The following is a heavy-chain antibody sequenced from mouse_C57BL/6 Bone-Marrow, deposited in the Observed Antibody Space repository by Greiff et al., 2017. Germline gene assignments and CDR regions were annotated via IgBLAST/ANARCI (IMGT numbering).Heavy chain of an antibody. CDR1: GFTFSDYG. V-gene: IGHV5-17*01. J-gene: IGHJ1*03. Sequence: EVMLVESGGGLVKPGGSLKLSCAASGFTFSDYGMHWVRQAPEKGLEWVAYISSGSSTIYYADTVKGRFTISRDNAKNTLFLQMTSLRSEDTAMYYCASLSIYYLPYFDVGGTGTTVTVAS. CDR2: ISSGSSTI. CDR3: ASLSIYYLPYFDV. D-gene: IGHD1-1*01.